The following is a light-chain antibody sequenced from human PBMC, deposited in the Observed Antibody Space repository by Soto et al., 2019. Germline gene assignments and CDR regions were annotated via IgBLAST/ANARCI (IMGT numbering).Light chain of an antibody. Sequence: QSVLTQPASMSGSPGQSITISCTGTTNGIGDYNYVSWYQQHPGKAPKLIIYEVSKRPSGVSNRFSGSKSGNTASLTISGLQAEDESDYYCSSYTSSGTLYVFGTGTRSPS. CDR2: EVS. CDR3: SSYTSSGTLYV. V-gene: IGLV2-14*01. J-gene: IGLJ1*01. CDR1: TNGIGDYNY.